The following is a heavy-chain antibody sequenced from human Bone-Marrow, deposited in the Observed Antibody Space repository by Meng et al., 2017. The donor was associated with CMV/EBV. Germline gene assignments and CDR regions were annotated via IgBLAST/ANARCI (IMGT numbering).Heavy chain of an antibody. D-gene: IGHD3-22*01. J-gene: IGHJ5*02. V-gene: IGHV1-69*05. CDR1: GGTFSSYA. Sequence: SVKVSCKASGGTFSSYAISWVRQAPGQGLEWMGGIIPIFGTANCAQKFQGRVTITTDESTSTAYMELSSLRSEDTAVYYCAMPSPYSSGYLNSFDPWGQGTRVTGYS. CDR3: AMPSPYSSGYLNSFDP. CDR2: IIPIFGTA.